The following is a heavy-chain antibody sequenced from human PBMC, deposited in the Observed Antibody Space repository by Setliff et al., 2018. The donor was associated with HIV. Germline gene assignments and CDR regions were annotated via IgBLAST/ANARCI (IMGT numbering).Heavy chain of an antibody. CDR3: ATLQSRGWPHEIEY. CDR2: IYYTGNT. V-gene: IGHV4-39*01. D-gene: IGHD6-19*01. Sequence: SETLSLTCTVSDGSITTDNYFWGWIRQPPGKGLEWIGSIYYTGNTYSNSSLKSRVSISVDTSRSSFSLKLTSVTVADTALYYCATLQSRGWPHEIEYWGQGTLVTVSS. J-gene: IGHJ4*02. CDR1: DGSITTDNYF.